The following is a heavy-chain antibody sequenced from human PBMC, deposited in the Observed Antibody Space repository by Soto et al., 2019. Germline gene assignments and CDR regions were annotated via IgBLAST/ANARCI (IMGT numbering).Heavy chain of an antibody. CDR2: IIPFFGTA. J-gene: IGHJ1*01. CDR1: GGTFSSYA. V-gene: IGHV1-69*12. Sequence: QVQLVQSGAEVKKPGSSVKVSCKASGGTFSSYAISWVRQAPGQGLEWMGGIIPFFGTANYAQKFQGRVTINAEESTSTGYMSLRRLRSDDTPVYYCASRIKGSSWGSFACGGQGTLVTVSS. D-gene: IGHD6-13*01. CDR3: ASRIKGSSWGSFAC.